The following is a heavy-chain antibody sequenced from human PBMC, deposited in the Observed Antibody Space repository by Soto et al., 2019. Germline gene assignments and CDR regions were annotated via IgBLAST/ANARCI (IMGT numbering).Heavy chain of an antibody. J-gene: IGHJ6*02. Sequence: ASVKVSCKASGYTFTSYAMHWVRQAPGQRLEWMGWINAGNNNIKYLQKFQGRVTITRDTSMSTAYMELSSLRSEDTAVYYCAREGLVLVPTTVNSDYYYYAMDVWGQGTTVTVSS. CDR1: GYTFTSYA. V-gene: IGHV1-3*01. CDR3: AREGLVLVPTTVNSDYYYYAMDV. CDR2: INAGNNNI. D-gene: IGHD2-2*01.